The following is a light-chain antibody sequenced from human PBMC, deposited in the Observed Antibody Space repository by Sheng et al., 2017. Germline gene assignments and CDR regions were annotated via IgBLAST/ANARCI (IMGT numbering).Light chain of an antibody. CDR2: VHP. CDR1: QSVSSSY. Sequence: EIVLTQSPGTLSLSPGERAPSPAGASQSVSSSYLAWYQQKPARLPGSSSMVHPAGPLASQTRFSGSGSGTDFTLTISRLEPEDFAVYYCQQYGSSPLTFGGGTKVEIK. V-gene: IGKV3-20*01. CDR3: QQYGSSPLT. J-gene: IGKJ4*01.